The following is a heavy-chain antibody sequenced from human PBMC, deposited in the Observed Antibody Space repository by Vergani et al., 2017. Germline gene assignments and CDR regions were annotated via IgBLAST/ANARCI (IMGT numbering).Heavy chain of an antibody. J-gene: IGHJ5*02. CDR3: ARDXGGGYSGYLPGEGGWFDP. Sequence: QVQLVQSGAEVKKPGSSVKVSCKASGGTFSSYAISWVRQAPGQGLEWMGGIIPIFGTANYAQKFQGRVTITADESTSTAYMELSSLRSEDTAVYYCARDXGGGYSGYLPGEGGWFDPWGQGTLVTVSS. V-gene: IGHV1-69*01. CDR1: GGTFSSYA. D-gene: IGHD5-12*01. CDR2: IIPIFGTA.